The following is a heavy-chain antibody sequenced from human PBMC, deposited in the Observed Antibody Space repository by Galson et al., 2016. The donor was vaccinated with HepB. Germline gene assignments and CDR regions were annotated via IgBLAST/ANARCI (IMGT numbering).Heavy chain of an antibody. Sequence: SVKVSCKASGDTFSNHYVHWARQAPGQGPEWMGIINSSGATTFYAQKFQGRVTMTRDTSTNTVYMELISLKSDDTAVYYCARTERINDAFDIWGQGTMVTVSS. J-gene: IGHJ3*02. CDR2: INSSGATT. V-gene: IGHV1-46*01. D-gene: IGHD2/OR15-2a*01. CDR1: GDTFSNHY. CDR3: ARTERINDAFDI.